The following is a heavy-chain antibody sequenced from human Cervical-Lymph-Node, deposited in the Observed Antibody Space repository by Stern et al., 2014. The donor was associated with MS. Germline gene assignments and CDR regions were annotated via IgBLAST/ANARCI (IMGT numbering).Heavy chain of an antibody. V-gene: IGHV5-51*01. J-gene: IGHJ3*02. CDR1: GYSFSNFW. D-gene: IGHD3-22*01. CDR2: IYPEDSDT. Sequence: VQLAQSGAEVKKPGESLKISCKTSGYSFSNFWIGWVRQKPGKGLEWMGIIYPEDSDTTYSPSFQGHVTISADESISTAYLQWRSLKASDTAMYYCVRRRDSDSYDTFDIWGQGTMLIVSS. CDR3: VRRRDSDSYDTFDI.